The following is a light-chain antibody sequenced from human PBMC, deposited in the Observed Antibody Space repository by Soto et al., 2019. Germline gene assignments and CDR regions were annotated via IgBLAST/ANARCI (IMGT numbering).Light chain of an antibody. J-gene: IGKJ5*01. CDR1: QSVSTY. Sequence: EIVMTQSPATQSVSPGESTTLSCRASQSVSTYLAWYQQKPGQAPRLLIYDAATRATGIPARFSGSGSGTEFTLTISSRQSEDSSVYYCQEYDVWPLSFGQGTRLEIK. CDR3: QEYDVWPLS. V-gene: IGKV3-15*01. CDR2: DAA.